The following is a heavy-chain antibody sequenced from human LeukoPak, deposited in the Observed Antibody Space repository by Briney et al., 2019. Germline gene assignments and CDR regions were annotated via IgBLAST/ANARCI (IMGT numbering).Heavy chain of an antibody. CDR3: ARDSSGWPPADY. D-gene: IGHD6-19*01. J-gene: IGHJ4*02. V-gene: IGHV3-21*01. CDR2: ISSSSSCI. CDR1: GFTFSSYS. Sequence: GGSLRLSCAASGFTFSSYSMNWVRQAPGKGLEWVSSISSSSSCIYYADSVKGRFTISRDNAKNSLYLQMNSLRAEDTAVYYCARDSSGWPPADYWGQGTLVTVSS.